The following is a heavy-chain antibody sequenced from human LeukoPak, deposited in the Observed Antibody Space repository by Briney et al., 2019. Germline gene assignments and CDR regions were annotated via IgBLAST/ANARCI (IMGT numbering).Heavy chain of an antibody. Sequence: ASVKVSCKASGYTFTSYDINWVRQATRQGLEWMGWMNPNSGNTGYAQKFQGRVTMTRNTSISTAYMELSSLRSEDTAVYYCARGAYSITMVRGTDLDYWGQGTLVTVSS. D-gene: IGHD3-10*01. J-gene: IGHJ4*02. V-gene: IGHV1-8*01. CDR2: MNPNSGNT. CDR3: ARGAYSITMVRGTDLDY. CDR1: GYTFTSYD.